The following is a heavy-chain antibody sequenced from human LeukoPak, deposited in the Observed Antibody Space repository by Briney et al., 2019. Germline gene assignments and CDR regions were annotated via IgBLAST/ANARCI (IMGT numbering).Heavy chain of an antibody. V-gene: IGHV3-23*01. CDR1: GSTFSSYG. J-gene: IGHJ4*02. CDR3: AKEGGYYKGPFDY. CDR2: ISGSGGST. D-gene: IGHD3-22*01. Sequence: GGSLRLSCAASGSTFSSYGMSWVRQAPGKGLEWVSVISGSGGSTYYAGSVKGRFTISRDNSKNALYLQMNSLRAEDTAVYYCAKEGGYYKGPFDYWGQGTLVTVSS.